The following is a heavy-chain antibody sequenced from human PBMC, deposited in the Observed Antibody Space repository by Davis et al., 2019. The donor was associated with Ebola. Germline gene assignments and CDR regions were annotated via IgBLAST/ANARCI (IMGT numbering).Heavy chain of an antibody. V-gene: IGHV1-2*04. J-gene: IGHJ4*02. CDR1: GYPFTDYY. CDR3: ARDDGSGYYYFDY. Sequence: ASVKVSCKASGYPFTDYYIHWVRQAPGQGLEWMGWINPYTGGTNYAKKIRGWVTMTRDTSISTAYMELSRLRSDDTAVYYCARDDGSGYYYFDYWGQGTLVTVSS. CDR2: INPYTGGT. D-gene: IGHD3-22*01.